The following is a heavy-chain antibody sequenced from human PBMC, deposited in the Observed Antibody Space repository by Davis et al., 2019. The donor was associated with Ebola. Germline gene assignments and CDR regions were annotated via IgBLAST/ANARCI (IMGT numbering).Heavy chain of an antibody. CDR2: IRGNGNT. CDR1: GFTLSGNA. D-gene: IGHD5-12*01. CDR3: ARDRYSGYDLIGYYYYYGMDV. J-gene: IGHJ6*02. Sequence: GESLKISCAASGFTLSGNAITWVRQAPGRGLEWVADIRGNGNTYYADSVKGRFTISRDDPNSMVYVQMNNLRDEDTAVYYCARDRYSGYDLIGYYYYYGMDVWGQGTTVTVSS. V-gene: IGHV3-66*01.